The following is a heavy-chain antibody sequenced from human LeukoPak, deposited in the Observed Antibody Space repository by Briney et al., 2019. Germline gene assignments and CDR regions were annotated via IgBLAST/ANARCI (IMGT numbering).Heavy chain of an antibody. J-gene: IGHJ4*02. CDR1: GFTFSSYA. CDR2: ISYDGSNK. Sequence: GGSLRLSCAASGFTFSSYAMHWVRQAPGKGLEWVAVISYDGSNKYYADSVKGRFTISRDNSKNTLYLQMNSLRTEDTAVYYCAPLRSDSSGWYYFDYGGQGTLVTVSS. D-gene: IGHD6-19*01. V-gene: IGHV3-30-3*01. CDR3: APLRSDSSGWYYFDY.